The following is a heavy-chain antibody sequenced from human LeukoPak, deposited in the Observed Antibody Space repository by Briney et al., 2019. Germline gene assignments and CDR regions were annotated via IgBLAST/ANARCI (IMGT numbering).Heavy chain of an antibody. CDR1: GGSISNYY. V-gene: IGHV4-59*01. CDR3: VRDRELHY. J-gene: IGHJ4*02. D-gene: IGHD1-7*01. CDR2: IYHTGST. Sequence: PSETLSLTCTVSGGSISNYYWSWIRQPPGKGLECIGYIYHTGSTSYNPSLKSRVTISVDTSKNQFSLKLTSMTAADTAFYYCVRDRELHYWGQGILVTVSS.